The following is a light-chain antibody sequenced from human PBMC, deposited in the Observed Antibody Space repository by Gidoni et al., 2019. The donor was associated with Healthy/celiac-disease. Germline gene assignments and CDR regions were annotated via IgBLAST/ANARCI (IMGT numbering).Light chain of an antibody. CDR1: QSVSSN. V-gene: IGKV3-15*01. CDR2: GAS. J-gene: IGKJ4*01. CDR3: QQYNNWPLT. Sequence: EIVMTQSQATLSVAPGERATLSCRASQSVSSNLAWYQQKPGQAPRLLIYGASTRATGIPARFSGSGSGTEFTLTISSLQSEDFAVYYCQQYNNWPLTFVRXDQGGDQT.